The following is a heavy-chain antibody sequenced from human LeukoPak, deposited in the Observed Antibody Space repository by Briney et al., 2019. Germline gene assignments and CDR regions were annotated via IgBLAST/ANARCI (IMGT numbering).Heavy chain of an antibody. V-gene: IGHV4-61*01. J-gene: IGHJ4*02. D-gene: IGHD6-19*01. CDR2: IYYSGST. Sequence: ASETLSLTCTVSGGSVSSGSYYWSWIRQPPGKGLEWIGYIYYSGSTNYNPSLKSRVTISVDTSKNQFSLKLSSVTAADTAVYYCARDREWLVWPYYFDYWGQGTLVTVSS. CDR1: GGSVSSGSYY. CDR3: ARDREWLVWPYYFDY.